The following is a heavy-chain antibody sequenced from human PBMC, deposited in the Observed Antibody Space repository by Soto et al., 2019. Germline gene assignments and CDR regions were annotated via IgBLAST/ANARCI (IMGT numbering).Heavy chain of an antibody. CDR3: APYEPGYGGLFY. V-gene: IGHV1-69*02. D-gene: IGHD4-17*01. CDR2: IIPILGIA. CDR1: GGTFSSYT. J-gene: IGHJ4*02. Sequence: SVKVSCKASGGTFSSYTISWVRQAPGQGLEWMGRIIPILGIANYAQKFQGRVTITADKSTSTAYMELSSLRSEDTAVYYCAPYEPGYGGLFYWGQRTLVPVSS.